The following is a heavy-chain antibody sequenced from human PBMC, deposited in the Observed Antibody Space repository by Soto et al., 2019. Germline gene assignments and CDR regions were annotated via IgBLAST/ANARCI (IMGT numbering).Heavy chain of an antibody. V-gene: IGHV3-30-3*01. CDR3: ARDYYRFNSGYGFSMDV. D-gene: IGHD5-12*01. CDR1: GFTFSSYA. CDR2: ISYDGSNK. Sequence: PGGSLRLSCAASGFTFSSYAMHWVRQAPGKGLEWVAVISYDGSNKYYADSVKGRFTISRDNSKNTLYLQMNSLRAEDTAVYYCARDYYRFNSGYGFSMDVWGQGTTLTVSS. J-gene: IGHJ6*02.